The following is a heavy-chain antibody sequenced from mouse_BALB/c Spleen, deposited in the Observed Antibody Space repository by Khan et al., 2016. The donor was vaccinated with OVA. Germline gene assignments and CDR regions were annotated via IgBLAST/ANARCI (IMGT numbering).Heavy chain of an antibody. V-gene: IGHV9-3-1*01. CDR3: ARVGCSGTMDY. CDR2: INTYTGEP. Sequence: QIQLVQSGPELKKPGETVKISCKASGYTFTNYGMNWVKQAPGKGLKWMGFINTYTGEPTYADDFKGRFAFSLETSASTAYLQINNLKNEDTSTYCGARVGCSGTMDYWGQGTTVTVSS. J-gene: IGHJ4*01. CDR1: GYTFTNYG.